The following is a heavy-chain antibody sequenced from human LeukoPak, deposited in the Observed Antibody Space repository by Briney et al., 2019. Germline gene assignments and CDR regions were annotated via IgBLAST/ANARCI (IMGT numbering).Heavy chain of an antibody. D-gene: IGHD2-2*01. Sequence: GGSLRLSCAASGFTVSSNYMSWVRQAPGKGLEWVSVIYSGGSTYYADSVKGRFTISRDTSRNTLFLQMSSLRTEDTAVYYCAKDWGQVPASISGHWGQGTLVTVSS. CDR2: IYSGGST. CDR3: AKDWGQVPASISGH. J-gene: IGHJ1*01. V-gene: IGHV3-66*02. CDR1: GFTVSSNY.